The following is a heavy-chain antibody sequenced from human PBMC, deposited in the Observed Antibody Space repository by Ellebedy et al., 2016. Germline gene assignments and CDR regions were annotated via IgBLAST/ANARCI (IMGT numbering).Heavy chain of an antibody. J-gene: IGHJ4*02. D-gene: IGHD5-18*01. CDR3: ARAEDTAMVFDY. V-gene: IGHV1-69*04. CDR2: IIPIVGIA. Sequence: ASVKVSCKASGGAFSSYAISWVRQAPGQGLEWMGRIIPIVGIAIYAQKFQGRVTITADKSTSTAYMELSSLRSEDTGVYYCARAEDTAMVFDYWGQGTLVTVSS. CDR1: GGAFSSYA.